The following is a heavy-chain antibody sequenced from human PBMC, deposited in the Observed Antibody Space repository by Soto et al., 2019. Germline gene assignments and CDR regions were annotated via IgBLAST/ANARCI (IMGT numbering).Heavy chain of an antibody. D-gene: IGHD3-10*01. CDR1: GYTFTGYY. V-gene: IGHV1-2*02. Sequence: ASVKVSCKASGYTFTGYYMHWVRQAPGQGLEWMGWINPNSGGTNYAQKFQGRVTMTRDTSISTAYMELSRLRSDDTAVYYCARDRASWFGELAYYYYGMDVWGQGTTVTVSS. J-gene: IGHJ6*02. CDR2: INPNSGGT. CDR3: ARDRASWFGELAYYYYGMDV.